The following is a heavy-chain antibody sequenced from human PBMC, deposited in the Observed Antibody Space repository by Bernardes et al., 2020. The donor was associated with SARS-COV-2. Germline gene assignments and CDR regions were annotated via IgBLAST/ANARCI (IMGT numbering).Heavy chain of an antibody. V-gene: IGHV1-18*01. J-gene: IGHJ6*03. CDR2: ISAYNGNT. CDR1: GYTFSNYG. D-gene: IGHD2-2*01. Sequence: ASVKVSCKASGYTFSNYGLSWVRQAPGKGLEWMGWISAYNGNTNYAQNLQGRVTMTTDTSTSTAYMELRSLGSDDTAVYYCARVAEYQLLYYYYYMDVWGKETTVTVSS. CDR3: ARVAEYQLLYYYYYMDV.